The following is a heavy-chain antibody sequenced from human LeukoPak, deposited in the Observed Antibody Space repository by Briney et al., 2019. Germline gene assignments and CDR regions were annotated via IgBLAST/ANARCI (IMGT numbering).Heavy chain of an antibody. D-gene: IGHD3-3*01. CDR3: ARGGYYGSGRYYFDS. V-gene: IGHV3-23*01. Sequence: GGTLRLSCSVSGFTFSNYAMSWVRQAPGKGLEWASTISPIGDSTYYADSVKGRFTISRDNAKNTLHLQMNSLRAEDTAVYYCARGGYYGSGRYYFDSWGQGTLVTVSS. J-gene: IGHJ4*02. CDR2: ISPIGDST. CDR1: GFTFSNYA.